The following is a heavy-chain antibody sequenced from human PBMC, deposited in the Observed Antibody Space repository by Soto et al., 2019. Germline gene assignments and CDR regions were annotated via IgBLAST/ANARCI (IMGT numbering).Heavy chain of an antibody. Sequence: QVQLQESGPGLVKPSETLSLTCTVSGASISSYHWSWIRQTPGKGLEWIGYIYYSGSANYNPSLTSRVTFTVDTSKHQVSLKLSSVTAADTGVYCCAAAVPAEYVFPYYYMDVWGKGTTVTVSS. D-gene: IGHD3-16*01. V-gene: IGHV4-59*01. CDR1: GASISSYH. CDR3: AAAVPAEYVFPYYYMDV. CDR2: IYYSGSA. J-gene: IGHJ6*03.